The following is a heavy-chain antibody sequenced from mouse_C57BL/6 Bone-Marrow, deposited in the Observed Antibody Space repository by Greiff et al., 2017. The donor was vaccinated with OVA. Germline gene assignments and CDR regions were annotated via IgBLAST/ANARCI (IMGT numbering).Heavy chain of an antibody. CDR2: IYPGNSDT. V-gene: IGHV1-5*01. J-gene: IGHJ2*01. CDR3: TGSIYYYGSSYY. D-gene: IGHD1-1*01. Sequence: VQLQQSGTVLARPGASVKMSCKTSGYTFTSYWLHWVKQRPGQGLEWIGAIYPGNSDTSYNQKFKGKAKLTAVTSASTAYMELSSLTNEDSAVYDCTGSIYYYGSSYYWGQGTTLTVSS. CDR1: GYTFTSYW.